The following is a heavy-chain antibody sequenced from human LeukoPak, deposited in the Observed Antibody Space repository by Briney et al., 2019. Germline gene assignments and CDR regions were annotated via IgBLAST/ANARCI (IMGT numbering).Heavy chain of an antibody. Sequence: SETLSLTCTVSGGSINSYYWSWIRQSAGEGLEWIGRIDPSGSTNYNPSLRSRVTISLDRSKNQFSLKVTSVTAADTGVYYCARDPKGTNSFDPWGQRTLITVSS. CDR2: IDPSGST. CDR3: ARDPKGTNSFDP. V-gene: IGHV4-4*07. D-gene: IGHD1-7*01. J-gene: IGHJ5*02. CDR1: GGSINSYY.